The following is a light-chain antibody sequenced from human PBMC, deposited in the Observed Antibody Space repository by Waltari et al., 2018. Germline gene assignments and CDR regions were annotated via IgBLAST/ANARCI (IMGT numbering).Light chain of an antibody. CDR3: LLYYSGTRV. V-gene: IGLV7-46*01. Sequence: QAVVTQEPSLTVSRGGTVTLTCGSSTGAVTSGHQPYWFQQEPGQAPMTLIYDTNIKHPWTPARFSGSLLGGKAALTLSGAQPEDEAEYYCLLYYSGTRVFGGGTKLTVL. CDR2: DTN. CDR1: TGAVTSGHQ. J-gene: IGLJ2*01.